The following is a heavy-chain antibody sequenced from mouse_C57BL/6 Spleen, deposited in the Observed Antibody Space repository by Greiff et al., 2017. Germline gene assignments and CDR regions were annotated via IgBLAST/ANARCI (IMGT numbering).Heavy chain of an antibody. CDR1: GYTFTSYW. V-gene: IGHV1-59*01. CDR2: IDPSDSYT. J-gene: IGHJ1*03. D-gene: IGHD1-2*01. CDR3: ARDGYCSYWYFDV. Sequence: QVQLQQPGAELVRPGTSVKLSCKASGYTFTSYWMHWVKQRPGQGLEWIGAIDPSDSYTNYNQKFKGKATLTVDTSSSPAYMQLSRLTSEDSAVYYCARDGYCSYWYFDVWGTGTTVTVSS.